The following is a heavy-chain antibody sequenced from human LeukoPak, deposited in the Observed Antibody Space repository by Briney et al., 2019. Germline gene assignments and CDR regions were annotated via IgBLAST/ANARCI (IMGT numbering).Heavy chain of an antibody. CDR2: INPNSGDT. J-gene: IGHJ4*02. Sequence: ASVKVSCKASGYTFTGHHIHWVRQAPGQGPEWMGWINPNSGDTNYAEKFQGRVTMTRDTSIGTAHMELSGLRSDDTAVYYCARGGRQLWLHYWGQGTLVTVSS. CDR3: ARGGRQLWLHY. V-gene: IGHV1-2*02. D-gene: IGHD5-18*01. CDR1: GYTFTGHH.